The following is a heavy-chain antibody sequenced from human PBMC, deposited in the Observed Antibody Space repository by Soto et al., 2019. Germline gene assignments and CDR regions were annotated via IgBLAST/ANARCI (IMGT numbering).Heavy chain of an antibody. J-gene: IGHJ5*02. Sequence: QVQLVQSGAEVKKPGASVKVSCKASGYNFITYDINWVRQAPGQGLEWMGWVNAHSGQTEFAQKFQGGLPMTTNSSISTAYMELRSLRSEGTAICYWARTAAWNFIYWLDTWCQGSLVSVAS. D-gene: IGHD1-1*01. CDR3: ARTAAWNFIYWLDT. CDR2: VNAHSGQT. V-gene: IGHV1-8*01. CDR1: GYNFITYD.